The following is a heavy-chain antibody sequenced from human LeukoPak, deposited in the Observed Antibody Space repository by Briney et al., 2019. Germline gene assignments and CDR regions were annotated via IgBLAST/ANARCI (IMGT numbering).Heavy chain of an antibody. CDR2: ISSSSSYI. Sequence: GGSLRLSCAASRFTFSSYDINWVRQAPGKGLEWVSSISSSSSYIYYADSVKGRFTISRDNAKNSLYLQMNSLRAEDTAVYYCARVLCSSTSCGYAFDIWGQGTMVTVSS. D-gene: IGHD2-2*01. J-gene: IGHJ3*02. CDR3: ARVLCSSTSCGYAFDI. CDR1: RFTFSSYD. V-gene: IGHV3-21*01.